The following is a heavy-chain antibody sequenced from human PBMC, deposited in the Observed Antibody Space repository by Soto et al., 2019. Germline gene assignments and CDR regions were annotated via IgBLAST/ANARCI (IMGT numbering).Heavy chain of an antibody. D-gene: IGHD3-9*01. J-gene: IGHJ4*02. CDR2: FYWDDDK. CDR1: GFSLSTSGVG. Sequence: SGPTLVNPTQTLTLTCTFSGFSLSTSGVGVGWIRQPPGKALEWLALFYWDDDKRYSPSLKSRLTITKDTSKNQVVLTMTNMDPVDTATYYCAHSQSTLSPFYDILTGYYRYYFDYWGQGTLVTVSS. V-gene: IGHV2-5*02. CDR3: AHSQSTLSPFYDILTGYYRYYFDY.